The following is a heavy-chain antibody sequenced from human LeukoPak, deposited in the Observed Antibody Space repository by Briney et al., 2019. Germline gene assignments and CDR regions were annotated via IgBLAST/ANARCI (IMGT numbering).Heavy chain of an antibody. CDR1: GFTFSSYS. J-gene: IGHJ3*02. V-gene: IGHV3-48*04. Sequence: GGSLRLSCAASGFTFSSYSMNWVRQAPGKGLEWISYISSSSSTKYYADSVKGRFTISRDNAKNSLHLQMNSLRAEDTAVYYCARLVSGERWTFDAFDIWGQGTTVTVSS. CDR3: ARLVSGERWTFDAFDI. D-gene: IGHD1-1*01. CDR2: ISSSSSTK.